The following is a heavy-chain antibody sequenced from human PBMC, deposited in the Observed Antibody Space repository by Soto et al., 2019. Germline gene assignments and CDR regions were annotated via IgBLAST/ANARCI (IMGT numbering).Heavy chain of an antibody. CDR3: TTPLVTRYCSSTSCYSRDYGMDV. J-gene: IGHJ6*02. D-gene: IGHD2-2*01. V-gene: IGHV1-69*13. Sequence: SVKVSCKSSGGTFSSYAISCVRQAPGQGLEWMGGIIPIFGTANYAQKFQGRVTITADESTSTAYMELSSLRSEDTAVYYCTTPLVTRYCSSTSCYSRDYGMDVWGQGTTVTVPS. CDR2: IIPIFGTA. CDR1: GGTFSSYA.